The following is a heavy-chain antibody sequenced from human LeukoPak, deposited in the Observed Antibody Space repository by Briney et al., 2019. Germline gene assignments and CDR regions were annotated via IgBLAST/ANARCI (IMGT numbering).Heavy chain of an antibody. Sequence: PSETLSLTCTVSGGSISSGGYYWSWIRQPPGKGLEWIGYIYHSGSTYYNPSLKSRVTISVDRSKNQFSLKLSSVTAADTAVYYCARERSMVRGVSWFDPWGQGTLVTVSS. CDR2: IYHSGST. D-gene: IGHD3-10*01. V-gene: IGHV4-30-2*01. CDR3: ARERSMVRGVSWFDP. J-gene: IGHJ5*02. CDR1: GGSISSGGYY.